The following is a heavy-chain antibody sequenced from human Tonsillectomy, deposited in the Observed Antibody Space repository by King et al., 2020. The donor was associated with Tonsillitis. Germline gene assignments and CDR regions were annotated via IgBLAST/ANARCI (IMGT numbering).Heavy chain of an antibody. CDR1: GGTFSSYS. D-gene: IGHD3-10*01. V-gene: IGHV1-69*01. J-gene: IGHJ5*02. CDR3: AREGYYGSGSRNWFDP. Sequence: QLVKSGAEVKKPGSSVKVSCKASGGTFSSYSICWVRQAPGQGLEWMGGIIPIFGTPNYAQKFQGRVTITADESTSTAYMELSSLRSDDTAVYYCAREGYYGSGSRNWFDPWGQGTLVTVSS. CDR2: IIPIFGTP.